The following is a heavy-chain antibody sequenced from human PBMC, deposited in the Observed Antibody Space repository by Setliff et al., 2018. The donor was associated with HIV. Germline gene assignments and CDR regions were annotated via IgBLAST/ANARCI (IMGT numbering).Heavy chain of an antibody. CDR1: GYTFTSYY. Sequence: ASVKVSCKASGYTFTSYYMHWVRQAPGQGLEWMGIINPSGGSTNYAQKFQGRVTMTRDTSTSTVYMELSSLTSEDTAVYYCARGKGVGGVIITGGLDVWGQGTTVTVSS. J-gene: IGHJ6*02. V-gene: IGHV1-46*01. D-gene: IGHD3-10*01. CDR2: INPSGGST. CDR3: ARGKGVGGVIITGGLDV.